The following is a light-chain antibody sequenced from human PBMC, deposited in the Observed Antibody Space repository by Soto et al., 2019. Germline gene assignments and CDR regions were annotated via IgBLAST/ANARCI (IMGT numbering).Light chain of an antibody. CDR2: AAS. Sequence: DPQMTQSPSLLSASVGDRVTITCRASQSIASYLNWYQQKPGKAPKLLIYAASSLQSGVPSRFSGRGSGTDFTLTISSLQPEDFATYYCQQSSTTPWTFGQGTKVEIK. V-gene: IGKV1-39*01. J-gene: IGKJ1*01. CDR1: QSIASY. CDR3: QQSSTTPWT.